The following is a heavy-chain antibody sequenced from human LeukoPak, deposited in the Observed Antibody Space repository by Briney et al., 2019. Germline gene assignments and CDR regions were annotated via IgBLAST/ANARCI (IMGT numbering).Heavy chain of an antibody. CDR1: GFTFSNAW. D-gene: IGHD1-14*01. Sequence: GSLRLSCAASGFTFSNAWMSWVRQAPGKGLEWVGRIKSKPDGGTTDYAAPVKGRFTISRDDSKNTLYLQMNSLKTEDTAVYYCTTMNPAGHFDYWGQGTLVTVSS. J-gene: IGHJ4*02. CDR2: IKSKPDGGTT. CDR3: TTMNPAGHFDY. V-gene: IGHV3-15*01.